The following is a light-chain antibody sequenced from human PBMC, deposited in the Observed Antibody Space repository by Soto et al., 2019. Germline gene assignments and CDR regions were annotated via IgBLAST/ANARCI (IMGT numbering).Light chain of an antibody. J-gene: IGKJ4*01. CDR3: QQYGSSPLT. CDR1: QSVRSSE. Sequence: EIVLTQSPGTLSLSPGERATLSCRASQSVRSSELAWYQQKPGQAPRLLIYGASTRATAIPDRVSGSGSGTHFALTISRLEPEDFAVYYCQQYGSSPLTFRGGTKLEFK. V-gene: IGKV3-20*01. CDR2: GAS.